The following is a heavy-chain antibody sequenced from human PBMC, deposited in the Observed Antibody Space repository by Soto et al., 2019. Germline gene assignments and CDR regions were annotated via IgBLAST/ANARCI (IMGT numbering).Heavy chain of an antibody. D-gene: IGHD6-13*01. CDR1: GYSFTSYW. CDR2: IYPGDSDS. J-gene: IGHJ6*02. Sequence: GESLKISCKGSGYSFTSYWIGWVRQMPGKGLEWMGIIYPGDSDSRYSPSFQGQVTISADQSISTAYLQWSSPKASDTAMYYCAREQQLVRNYYYGMDVWGQGTTVTVSS. V-gene: IGHV5-51*01. CDR3: AREQQLVRNYYYGMDV.